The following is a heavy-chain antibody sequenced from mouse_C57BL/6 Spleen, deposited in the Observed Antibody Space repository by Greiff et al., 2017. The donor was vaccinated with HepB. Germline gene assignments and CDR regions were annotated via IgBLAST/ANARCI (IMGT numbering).Heavy chain of an antibody. Sequence: QVHVKQPGAELVMPGASVKLSCKASGYTFTSYWMHWVKQRPGQGLEWIGEIDPSDSYTNYNQKFKGKSTLTVDKSSSTAYMQLSSLTSEDSAVYYCARERNLRPHFDYWGQGTTLTVSS. CDR1: GYTFTSYW. CDR2: IDPSDSYT. V-gene: IGHV1-69*01. D-gene: IGHD3-2*02. CDR3: ARERNLRPHFDY. J-gene: IGHJ2*01.